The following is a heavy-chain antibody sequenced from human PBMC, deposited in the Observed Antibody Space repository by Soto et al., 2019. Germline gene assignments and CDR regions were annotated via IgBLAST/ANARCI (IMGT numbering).Heavy chain of an antibody. CDR2: ISAYNGNT. CDR3: ARDLITIFGVVINYYYGMDV. J-gene: IGHJ6*02. CDR1: GYTFTSYG. D-gene: IGHD3-3*01. V-gene: IGHV1-18*04. Sequence: GASVKVSCKASGYTFTSYGISWVRQAPGQGLEWMGWISAYNGNTNYAQKLQGRVTITRDTSASTAYMELSSLRSEDTAVYYCARDLITIFGVVINYYYGMDVWGQGTTVTVSS.